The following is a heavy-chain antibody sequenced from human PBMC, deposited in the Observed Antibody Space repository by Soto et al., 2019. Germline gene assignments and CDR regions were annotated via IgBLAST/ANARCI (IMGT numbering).Heavy chain of an antibody. J-gene: IGHJ6*02. D-gene: IGHD3-10*01. V-gene: IGHV3-30*18. CDR3: AKEQLRGVRRVITCCDGIDV. CDR2: ISYDGSNK. Sequence: QVQLVESGGGVVQPGRSLRLSCAASGFTFSSYGMHWVRQAPGKGLEWVAGISYDGSNKYYADSVKGRFTISRDNSKNTLFLQKNSLRAEDMSVYYCAKEQLRGVRRVITCCDGIDVWGQGTTVTVSS. CDR1: GFTFSSYG.